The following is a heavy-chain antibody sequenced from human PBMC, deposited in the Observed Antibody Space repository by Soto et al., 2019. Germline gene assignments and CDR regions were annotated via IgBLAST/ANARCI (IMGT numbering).Heavy chain of an antibody. Sequence: GGSLRLSCAASGFRFSDFAMTWVRQAPGRGLEWVSAITGTASSTYYADSVKGRFTISRDNSKNTLYLQINSLRAEDTAIYYCAKGAEGYVVSSLDSWGQGTLLTVSS. CDR3: AKGAEGYVVSSLDS. J-gene: IGHJ4*02. D-gene: IGHD5-12*01. CDR1: GFRFSDFA. V-gene: IGHV3-23*01. CDR2: ITGTASST.